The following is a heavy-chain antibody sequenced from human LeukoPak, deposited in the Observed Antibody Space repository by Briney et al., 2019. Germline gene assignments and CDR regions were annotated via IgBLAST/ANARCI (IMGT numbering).Heavy chain of an antibody. Sequence: SETLSLTCAVYGGSFSGYYWSWIRQPPGKGLEWIGEINHSGSTNYNPSLKSRVTISVDTSKNQFSLKLSSVTAADTAVYYCARELSYNWNPKRYYFDYWGQGALVTVSS. CDR2: INHSGST. J-gene: IGHJ4*02. CDR3: ARELSYNWNPKRYYFDY. D-gene: IGHD1-1*01. CDR1: GGSFSGYY. V-gene: IGHV4-34*01.